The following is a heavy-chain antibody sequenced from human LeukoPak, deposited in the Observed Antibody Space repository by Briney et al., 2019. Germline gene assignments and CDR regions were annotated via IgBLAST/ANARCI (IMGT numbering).Heavy chain of an antibody. CDR3: AGRLKWELLRHGAFDI. CDR2: ISSSSSTI. D-gene: IGHD1-26*01. Sequence: GGSLRLSCAASGFTFSSYSMNWVRQAPGKGLEWVSYISSSSSTIYYADSVRGRFTISRDNAKNSLYLQMNSLRAEDTAVYYCAGRLKWELLRHGAFDIWGQGTMVTVSS. J-gene: IGHJ3*02. V-gene: IGHV3-48*01. CDR1: GFTFSSYS.